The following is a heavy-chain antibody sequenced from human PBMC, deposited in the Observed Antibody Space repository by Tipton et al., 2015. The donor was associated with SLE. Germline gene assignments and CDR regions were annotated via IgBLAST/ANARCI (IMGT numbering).Heavy chain of an antibody. D-gene: IGHD6-19*01. CDR1: GGSISGHY. CDR3: ARDLYSSDWKYYGMDL. CDR2: ISYSEIT. Sequence: LRLSCSVSGGSISGHYWSWIRQPPGKGLEWIGYISYSEITNYNPSLQSRVTMSVDTSKNQFSLKLSFVTAADTALYYCARDLYSSDWKYYGMDLWGQGTTVTVSS. V-gene: IGHV4-59*11. J-gene: IGHJ6*02.